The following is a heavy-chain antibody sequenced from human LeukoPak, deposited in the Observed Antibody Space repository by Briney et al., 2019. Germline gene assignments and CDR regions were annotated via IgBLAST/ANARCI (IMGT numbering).Heavy chain of an antibody. CDR2: TYYSGST. V-gene: IGHV4-59*08. CDR3: ARHGSGAFGFDI. J-gene: IGHJ3*02. D-gene: IGHD3-10*01. Sequence: SETLSLTCTVSGGSISSYYWSWIRQPPGKGLEWIGYTYYSGSTNYNPSLKSRVTISADMSKNQFSPKLSSVAAADTAVYYCARHGSGAFGFDIWGQGTMVTVSS. CDR1: GGSISSYY.